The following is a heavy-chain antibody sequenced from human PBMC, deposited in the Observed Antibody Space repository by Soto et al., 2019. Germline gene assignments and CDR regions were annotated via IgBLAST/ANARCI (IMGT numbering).Heavy chain of an antibody. CDR3: ATGYCSSTSCYGGGWFDP. D-gene: IGHD2-2*01. J-gene: IGHJ5*02. CDR2: INHSGST. Sequence: SETLALGCAVYGGSVSGYCWSWIGQPPGKGLEWIGEINHSGSTNYNPSLKSRVTISVDTSKNQFSLKLSSVTAADTAVYYCATGYCSSTSCYGGGWFDPWGQGTLVTVSS. V-gene: IGHV4-34*01. CDR1: GGSVSGYC.